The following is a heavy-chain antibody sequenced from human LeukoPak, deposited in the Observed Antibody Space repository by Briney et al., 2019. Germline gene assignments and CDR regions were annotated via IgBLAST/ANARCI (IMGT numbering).Heavy chain of an antibody. Sequence: PGGSLRLSCAASGFTFSSYAMTWVRQAPGKGLEWVSTILPGGGDTYYADSVKGRFTISRDNSKNTLYLQMNSLRAEDTAVYYCARDVYDSSGYYSGYWGQGTLVTVSS. CDR1: GFTFSSYA. J-gene: IGHJ4*02. V-gene: IGHV3-23*01. CDR2: ILPGGGDT. D-gene: IGHD3-22*01. CDR3: ARDVYDSSGYYSGY.